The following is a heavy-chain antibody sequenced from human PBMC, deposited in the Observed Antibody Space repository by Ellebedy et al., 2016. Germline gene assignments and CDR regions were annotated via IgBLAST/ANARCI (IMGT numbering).Heavy chain of an antibody. CDR2: INHSGST. CDR1: GGSFSGYY. V-gene: IGHV4-34*01. J-gene: IGHJ4*02. CDR3: ARTVSSGWYEGITMIVAFDY. D-gene: IGHD3-22*01. Sequence: SETLSLTCAVYGGSFSGYYWSWIRQPPGKGLEWIGEINHSGSTNYNPSLKSRVTISVDTSKNQFSLKLSSVTAADTAVYYCARTVSSGWYEGITMIVAFDYWGQGTLVTVSS.